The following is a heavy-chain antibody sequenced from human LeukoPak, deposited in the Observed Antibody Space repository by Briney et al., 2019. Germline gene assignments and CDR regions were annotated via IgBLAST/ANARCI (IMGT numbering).Heavy chain of an antibody. V-gene: IGHV3-7*01. CDR2: IKRDGSEK. J-gene: IGHJ6*03. CDR1: GFTFSSYW. D-gene: IGHD3-22*01. Sequence: GGSLRLSCAASGFTFSSYWMSWVRQAPGKGLEWVANIKRDGSEKYYVDSVKGRFTISRDNAKNSLYLQMNSLRAEDTAVYYCARDGRGSGYYYGDYYMDVWGKGTTVTVSS. CDR3: ARDGRGSGYYYGDYYMDV.